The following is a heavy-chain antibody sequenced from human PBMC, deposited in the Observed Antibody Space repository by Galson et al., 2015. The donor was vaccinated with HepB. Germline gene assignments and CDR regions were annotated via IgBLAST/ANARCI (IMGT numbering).Heavy chain of an antibody. D-gene: IGHD1-1*01. J-gene: IGHJ6*03. CDR1: GYTFTSYA. Sequence: SVKVSCKASGYTFTSYAMHWVRQAPGQRLEWMGWINAGNGNTKYSQKFQGRVTITRDTSASTAYMELSSLRSEDTAVYYCARGAPNGWWNDDFYYYMDVWGKGTTVTVSS. CDR3: ARGAPNGWWNDDFYYYMDV. V-gene: IGHV1-3*01. CDR2: INAGNGNT.